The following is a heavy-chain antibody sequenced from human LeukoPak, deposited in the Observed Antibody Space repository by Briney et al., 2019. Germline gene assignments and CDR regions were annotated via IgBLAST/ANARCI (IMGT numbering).Heavy chain of an antibody. CDR3: AINPEYCYDSSGYN. Sequence: GGSLRLSCAASGFTFSSYSMNWVRQAPGKGLEWVSSISSSSSYIYYADSVKGRFTISRDNAKNSLYLQMNSLRAEDTAVYYCAINPEYCYDSSGYNLGQGTLVTVSS. J-gene: IGHJ4*02. CDR2: ISSSSSYI. D-gene: IGHD3-22*01. V-gene: IGHV3-21*01. CDR1: GFTFSSYS.